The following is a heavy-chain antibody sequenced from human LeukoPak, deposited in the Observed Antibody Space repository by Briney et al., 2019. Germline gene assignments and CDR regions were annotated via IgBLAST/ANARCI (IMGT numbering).Heavy chain of an antibody. D-gene: IGHD6-13*01. J-gene: IGHJ4*02. CDR2: INSDGNIT. V-gene: IGHV3-74*01. CDR3: ATEKQQRGFDY. CDR1: GFTFSSYW. Sequence: PGGSLRLSCAASGFTFSSYWMHGVRQAPGKGLVWVSRINSDGNITNYADSVKGRFTISRDNAENTLYLQMNTLRADDTAVYYCATEKQQRGFDYWGQGTLVTVSS.